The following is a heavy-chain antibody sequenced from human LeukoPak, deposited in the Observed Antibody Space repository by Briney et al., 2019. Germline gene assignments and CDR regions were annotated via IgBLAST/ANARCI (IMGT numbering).Heavy chain of an antibody. V-gene: IGHV4-39*01. Sequence: NSSETLSLTCTVSGGSIRSSYYYWGWIRQPPGKGLEWIGSTYDSGSTYYNPSLKSRVTISVDTSKNQFSLKLSSVTAADTAVYYCAKPAHDYGDYGAITWWGQGTLVTVSS. J-gene: IGHJ4*02. CDR3: AKPAHDYGDYGAITW. D-gene: IGHD4-17*01. CDR1: GGSIRSSYYY. CDR2: TYDSGST.